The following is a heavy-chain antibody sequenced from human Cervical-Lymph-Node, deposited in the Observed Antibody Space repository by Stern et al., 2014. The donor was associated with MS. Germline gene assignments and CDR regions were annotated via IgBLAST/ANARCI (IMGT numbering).Heavy chain of an antibody. CDR2: IYFDGDK. V-gene: IGHV2-5*02. CDR3: AHSRVKYCRGGTCYSSLFDY. J-gene: IGHJ4*02. D-gene: IGHD2-15*01. Sequence: QITLKESGPTLVKPTQTVTLTCTLSGFSVATAGVGVGWIRQPPGKALEWLALIYFDGDKLYSPSLKNRLTIIKDSSKNQVVLTMTNVDPVDTATYYCAHSRVKYCRGGTCYSSLFDYWGQGTLVTVSS. CDR1: GFSVATAGVG.